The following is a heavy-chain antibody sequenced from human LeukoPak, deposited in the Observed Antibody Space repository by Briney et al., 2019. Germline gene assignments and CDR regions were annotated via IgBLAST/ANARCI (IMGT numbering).Heavy chain of an antibody. J-gene: IGHJ1*01. CDR1: GFTFSNAW. CDR2: IKSKTDGGTT. CDR3: TTVTVTMDSEYFQH. Sequence: GGSLRLSCAASGFTFSNAWMSWVRQAPGKGLEWVGRIKSKTDGGTTDYAAPVKGRFTISRDDSKNTLYLQMNSLKTGDTAVYYCTTVTVTMDSEYFQHWGQGTLVTVSS. V-gene: IGHV3-15*01. D-gene: IGHD4-17*01.